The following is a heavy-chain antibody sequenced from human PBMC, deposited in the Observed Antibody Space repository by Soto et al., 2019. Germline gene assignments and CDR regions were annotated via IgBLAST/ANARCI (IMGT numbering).Heavy chain of an antibody. D-gene: IGHD4-17*01. CDR1: GSSISPFY. CDR2: IYYTGST. Sequence: SETLSLTCTVSGSSISPFYWSWIRQPPGKGLEWIGYIYYTGSTKYNPSLKSRVTLSLGTSRNQLSLKLSSVTAADTAMYYCTRVGGYYGDYPNFDYWGPGTLFTV. CDR3: TRVGGYYGDYPNFDY. V-gene: IGHV4-59*01. J-gene: IGHJ4*02.